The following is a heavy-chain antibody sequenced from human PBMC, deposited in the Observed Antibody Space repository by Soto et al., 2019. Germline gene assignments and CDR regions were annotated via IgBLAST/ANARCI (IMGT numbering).Heavy chain of an antibody. D-gene: IGHD2-15*01. V-gene: IGHV1-18*04. CDR3: ARDVPGSGVPFWDY. Sequence: QIQLVQSGAEMKKPGASVKVSCQPSGYTFTHYGVSWLRQAPGQGLEWMGWISAYNGNTDYAHKFKGRVALTTDTSTSTAYTELRGLSPDDTAVYYCARDVPGSGVPFWDYWGEGTLVPVSS. J-gene: IGHJ4*02. CDR1: GYTFTHYG. CDR2: ISAYNGNT.